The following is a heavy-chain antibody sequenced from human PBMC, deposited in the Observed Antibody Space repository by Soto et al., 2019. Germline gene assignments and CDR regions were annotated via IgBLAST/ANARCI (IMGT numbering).Heavy chain of an antibody. V-gene: IGHV3-9*01. D-gene: IGHD3-10*01. CDR1: GFNFSDHG. J-gene: IGHJ6*03. CDR2: ITWHSDGM. Sequence: EVQLVESGGGLVQPGRSLRLSCIASGFNFSDHGMHWVRQAPGKGLEWVSGITWHSDGMGYADSVKGRFTISRDNAKNSLYLQMNSLRVEDTALYYCAKEDSGFSGYMDVWGKGTTVTVSS. CDR3: AKEDSGFSGYMDV.